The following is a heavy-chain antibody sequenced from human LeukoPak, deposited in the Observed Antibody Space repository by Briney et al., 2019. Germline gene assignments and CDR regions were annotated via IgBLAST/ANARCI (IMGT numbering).Heavy chain of an antibody. Sequence: PGGSLRLSCAASGFTFDDYGMSWVRQAPGKGLEWVSGINWNGGSTGYADSVKGRFTISRDNAKNSLYLQMNSLRAEDTALYYCAKDEFVASDFTGAFDIWGQGTMVTVSS. J-gene: IGHJ3*02. CDR1: GFTFDDYG. D-gene: IGHD2-8*02. CDR3: AKDEFVASDFTGAFDI. CDR2: INWNGGST. V-gene: IGHV3-20*04.